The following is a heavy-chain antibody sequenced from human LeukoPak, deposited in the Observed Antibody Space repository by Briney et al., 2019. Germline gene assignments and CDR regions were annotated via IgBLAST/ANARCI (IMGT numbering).Heavy chain of an antibody. Sequence: GGSLRLSCAASGFSVSTSYMSWVRQAPGKGLEYVSVLYDSGDTYYAESVKGRFTISRDNSKNTVYLQMNSLRVEDTAVYYCARDLGYCTNGVCHTRFDYWGQGTLVAVSS. V-gene: IGHV3-53*01. CDR3: ARDLGYCTNGVCHTRFDY. CDR1: GFSVSTSY. CDR2: LYDSGDT. J-gene: IGHJ4*02. D-gene: IGHD2-8*01.